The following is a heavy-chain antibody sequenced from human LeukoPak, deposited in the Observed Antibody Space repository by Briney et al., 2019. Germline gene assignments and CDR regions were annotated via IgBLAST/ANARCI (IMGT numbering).Heavy chain of an antibody. CDR2: INPNSGGT. Sequence: ASVKVSCKASGYTFTCYYMHWVRQAPGQGREWMGWINPNSGGTNYAQKFQGRVTMTRDTSISTAYMELSRLRSDDTAVYYCARNSGGIVVVPTAAPDYWGQGTLVTVSS. V-gene: IGHV1-2*02. D-gene: IGHD2-2*01. CDR3: ARNSGGIVVVPTAAPDY. CDR1: GYTFTCYY. J-gene: IGHJ4*02.